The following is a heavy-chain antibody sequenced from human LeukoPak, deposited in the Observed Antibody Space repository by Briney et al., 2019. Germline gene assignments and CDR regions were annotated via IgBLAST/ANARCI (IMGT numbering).Heavy chain of an antibody. Sequence: ASVKVSCKASGGTFSSYAISWVRQAPGQGLGWMGGIIPIFGTANYAQKFQGRVTMTRDTSTSTVYMELSSLRSEDTAVYYCARDLGSSWPRDAFDIWGQGTMVTVSS. CDR2: IIPIFGTA. D-gene: IGHD6-13*01. J-gene: IGHJ3*02. V-gene: IGHV1-69*05. CDR1: GGTFSSYA. CDR3: ARDLGSSWPRDAFDI.